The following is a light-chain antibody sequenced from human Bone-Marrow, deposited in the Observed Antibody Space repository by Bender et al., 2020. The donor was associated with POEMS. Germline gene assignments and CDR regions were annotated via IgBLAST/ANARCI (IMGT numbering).Light chain of an antibody. CDR1: SSNIGAGYD. Sequence: QSVLTQPPSASGAPGQRVTISCTGSSSNIGAGYDVHWYQHLPGTAPKLVVYSNYQRPSGVPARFSGSKSGTSASLAISDIQSEDEGDYYCSSWDDSLSGWVFGGGTKLTVL. J-gene: IGLJ3*02. CDR3: SSWDDSLSGWV. V-gene: IGLV1-50*01. CDR2: SNY.